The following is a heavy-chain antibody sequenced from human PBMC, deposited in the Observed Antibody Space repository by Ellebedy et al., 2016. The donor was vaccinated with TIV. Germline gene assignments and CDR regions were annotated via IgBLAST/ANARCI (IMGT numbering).Heavy chain of an antibody. D-gene: IGHD5-24*01. CDR3: ARDPRNGYNSYFDY. CDR1: GGSIRSGGYY. CDR2: IYFSGGT. J-gene: IGHJ4*02. Sequence: SETLSLTXTVSGGSIRSGGYYWSWIRQHPGKGLEWIGYIYFSGGTYYNPSLKSRVTMSVDTSKNQFFLNLTSATAADTAVYYCARDPRNGYNSYFDYWGQGALVTVSS. V-gene: IGHV4-31*03.